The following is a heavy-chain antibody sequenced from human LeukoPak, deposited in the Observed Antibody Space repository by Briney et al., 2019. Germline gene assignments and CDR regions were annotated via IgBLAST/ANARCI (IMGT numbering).Heavy chain of an antibody. CDR3: GKLKGQVTTWDS. CDR1: GFIFSNNY. D-gene: IGHD2-21*02. V-gene: IGHV3-7*03. J-gene: IGHJ5*01. Sequence: PGGSLRLSCAASGFIFSNNYMSWVRQAPGRGLEWLATIWPDGSEKRYVDSLRGRVTISRDNVERSLYLQMNSLRAEDTAVYYCGKLKGQVTTWDSWGLGIRVTVSS. CDR2: IWPDGSEK.